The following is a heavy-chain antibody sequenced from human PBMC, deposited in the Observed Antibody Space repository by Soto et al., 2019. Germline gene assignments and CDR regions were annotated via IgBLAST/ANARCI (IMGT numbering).Heavy chain of an antibody. CDR2: IYYSGST. V-gene: IGHV4-59*01. CDR3: AREYYYDRSGYYPPWFDP. Sequence: SETLSLTCTVSGGSISSYYWSWIRQPPGKGLEWIGYIYYSGSTNYNPSLKSRVTISVDTSKNQFSLKLSSVTAADTAVYYCAREYYYDRSGYYPPWFDPWRQGTLVTVSS. J-gene: IGHJ5*02. D-gene: IGHD3-22*01. CDR1: GGSISSYY.